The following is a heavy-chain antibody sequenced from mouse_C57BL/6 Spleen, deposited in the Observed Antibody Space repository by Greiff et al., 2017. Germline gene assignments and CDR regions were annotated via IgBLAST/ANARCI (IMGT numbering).Heavy chain of an antibody. J-gene: IGHJ1*03. CDR1: GYAFTNYL. CDR3: ARYPYYGNSDWYFDV. Sequence: QVQLQQSGAELVRPGTSVKVSCKASGYAFTNYLIEWVKQRPGQGLEWIGVINPGSGGTNYNEKFKGKATLTADKSSSTAYMQLSSLTSEDSAVYFCARYPYYGNSDWYFDVWGTGTTVTVSS. CDR2: INPGSGGT. D-gene: IGHD2-10*01. V-gene: IGHV1-54*01.